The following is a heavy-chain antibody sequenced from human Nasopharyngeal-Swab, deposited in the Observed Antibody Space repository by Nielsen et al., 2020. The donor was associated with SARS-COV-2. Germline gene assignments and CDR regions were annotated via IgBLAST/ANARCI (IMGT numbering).Heavy chain of an antibody. CDR3: TTWGIGYGENAHATFDS. CDR2: IIVNLGMT. D-gene: IGHD4-17*01. J-gene: IGHJ4*02. Sequence: SVKVSCKVSGGTFSKYAISWVRQAPGQGLEWMGGIIVNLGMTKYAQKFKDSVIINADESTGTAYMELSSLRSEDTAVYYCTTWGIGYGENAHATFDSWGQGTQVTVSS. CDR1: GGTFSKYA. V-gene: IGHV1-69*10.